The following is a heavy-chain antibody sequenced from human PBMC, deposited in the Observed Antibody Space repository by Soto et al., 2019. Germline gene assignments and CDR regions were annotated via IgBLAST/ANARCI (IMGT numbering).Heavy chain of an antibody. J-gene: IGHJ1*01. Sequence: ASVKVSCKVSGYTLTELSMHWVRQAPGKGLEWMGGFDPEDGETIYAQKFQGRVTMTEDTSTDTAYMELSSLRSEDTAVYYCATAMRRYYSSGWYAPLPHFQHWGQGTLVTVSS. CDR2: FDPEDGET. CDR1: GYTLTELS. CDR3: ATAMRRYYSSGWYAPLPHFQH. V-gene: IGHV1-24*01. D-gene: IGHD6-19*01.